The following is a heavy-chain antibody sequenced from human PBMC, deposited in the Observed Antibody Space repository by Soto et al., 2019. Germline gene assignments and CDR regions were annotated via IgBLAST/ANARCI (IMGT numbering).Heavy chain of an antibody. J-gene: IGHJ3*02. CDR2: IDPSDSYT. V-gene: IGHV5-10-1*01. Sequence: PGESLKISCNGSGYSFTSYWISWVRQMPGKGLEWMGRIDPSDSYTNYSPSFQGHVTISADKSISTAYLQWSSLKASDTAMYYRARRVLRYYYDSSGYSDAFDIWGQGTMVTVSS. D-gene: IGHD3-22*01. CDR3: ARRVLRYYYDSSGYSDAFDI. CDR1: GYSFTSYW.